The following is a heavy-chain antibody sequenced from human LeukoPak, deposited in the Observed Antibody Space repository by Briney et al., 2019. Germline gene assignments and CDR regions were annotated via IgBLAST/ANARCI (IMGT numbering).Heavy chain of an antibody. D-gene: IGHD6-19*01. V-gene: IGHV3-23*01. CDR3: ARERGAVADYYFDY. CDR2: INGRGDST. Sequence: GGSLRLSCAASGFSFSSYAMSWVRQAPGKGLEWVSGINGRGDSTVYADSVKGRFTISRDNSKNTLYLQMNSLRAEDTAVYYCARERGAVADYYFDYWGQGTLVTVSS. CDR1: GFSFSSYA. J-gene: IGHJ4*02.